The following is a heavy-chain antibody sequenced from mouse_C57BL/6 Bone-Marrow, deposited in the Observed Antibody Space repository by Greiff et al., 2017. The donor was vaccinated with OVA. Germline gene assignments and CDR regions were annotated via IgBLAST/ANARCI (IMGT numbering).Heavy chain of an antibody. CDR2: IYPGDGDT. D-gene: IGHD1-1*01. Sequence: LVKPGASVKISCKASGYAFSSSWMNWVKQRPGKGLEWIGRIYPGDGDTNYTGKFKGKATLTADNSSSTAYMQLSSLTSEDSAVYFCAIYYYGRSHWYFDVWGTGTTVTVSS. CDR3: AIYYYGRSHWYFDV. CDR1: GYAFSSSW. V-gene: IGHV1-82*01. J-gene: IGHJ1*03.